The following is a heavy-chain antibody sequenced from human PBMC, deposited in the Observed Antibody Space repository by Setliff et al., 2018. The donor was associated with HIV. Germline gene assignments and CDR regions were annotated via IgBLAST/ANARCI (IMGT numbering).Heavy chain of an antibody. V-gene: IGHV4-39*07. CDR3: ARGSCFNTGCLDS. Sequence: PSETLSLTCAVSGGSISSASYYWGWIRQPPGKGLEWIGEIYHSGSTIYNPSLKSRVTISVDTSKNQFSLKLSSVTAADTAVYYCARGSCFNTGCLDSWGQGALVTVSS. D-gene: IGHD2-2*01. J-gene: IGHJ4*02. CDR1: GGSISSASYY. CDR2: IYHSGST.